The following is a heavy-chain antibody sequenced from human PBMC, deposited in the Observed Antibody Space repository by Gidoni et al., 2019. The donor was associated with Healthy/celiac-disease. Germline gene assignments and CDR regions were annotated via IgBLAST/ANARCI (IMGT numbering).Heavy chain of an antibody. D-gene: IGHD2-15*01. V-gene: IGHV5-10-1*01. CDR3: ARREVAAHDY. CDR2: IDPSDSYT. Sequence: LEWMGRIDPSDSYTNYSPSFQGHVTISADKSISTAYLQWSSLKASDTAMYYCARREVAAHDYWGQGTLVTVSS. J-gene: IGHJ4*02.